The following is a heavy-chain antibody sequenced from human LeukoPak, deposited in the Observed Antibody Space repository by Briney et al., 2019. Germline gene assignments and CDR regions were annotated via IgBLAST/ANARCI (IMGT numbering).Heavy chain of an antibody. V-gene: IGHV1-69*08. CDR2: IIPILGTT. CDR3: ARFEAYYDALGGMDV. J-gene: IGHJ6*02. D-gene: IGHD3-22*01. CDR1: GGTFGSCS. Sequence: SVKVSCKAPGGTFGSCSINWVRQAPGQGLEWMGRIIPILGTTDYAQKFQDRVTLTADTFTNTAYMELSSLTSEDTAVYYCARFEAYYDALGGMDVWGQGTTVIVSS.